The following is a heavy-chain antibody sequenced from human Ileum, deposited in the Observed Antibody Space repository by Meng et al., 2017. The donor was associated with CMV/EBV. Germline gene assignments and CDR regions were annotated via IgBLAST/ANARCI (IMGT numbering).Heavy chain of an antibody. CDR2: INHSGST. D-gene: IGHD2-2*01. J-gene: IGHJ6*02. V-gene: IGHV4-34*01. CDR3: AGSGAVSSTADV. Sequence: SETLSLTCAVYGGSFSGYYWSWIRQPPGKGLEWIGEINHSGSTNYNPSLKSRVTISVDTSKNQFSLKLSSVTAADTAVYYCAGSGAVSSTADVWGQGTTVTVSS. CDR1: GGSFSGYY.